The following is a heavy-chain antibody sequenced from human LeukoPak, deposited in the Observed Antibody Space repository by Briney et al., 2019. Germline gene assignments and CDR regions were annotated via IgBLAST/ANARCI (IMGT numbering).Heavy chain of an antibody. CDR3: TRLSRYGNRWYYVDY. CDR1: GFTFTNAW. CDR2: IKNKANSYTT. Sequence: GGSLRLSCVDSGFTFTNAWMSWVRQAPGKGLEWVGRIKNKANSYTTLYAASVKGRFTISRDDSKNSLYLQMNSLKTEDTAVYYCTRLSRYGNRWYYVDYWGQGTLVTVSS. V-gene: IGHV3-72*01. J-gene: IGHJ4*02. D-gene: IGHD6-13*01.